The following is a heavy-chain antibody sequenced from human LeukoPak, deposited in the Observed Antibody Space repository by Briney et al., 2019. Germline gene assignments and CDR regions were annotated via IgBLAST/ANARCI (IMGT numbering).Heavy chain of an antibody. Sequence: GGSLRLSCAASGFTFRSYAMSWVRQAPGKGLEWVSGISGSGGSTYCADSVKGRFTISRDNSKNTLYLQMNSLRAEDTAVYYCAAQKRAAAAPFDYWGQGTLVTVSS. D-gene: IGHD6-13*01. CDR2: ISGSGGST. J-gene: IGHJ4*02. CDR1: GFTFRSYA. CDR3: AAQKRAAAAPFDY. V-gene: IGHV3-23*01.